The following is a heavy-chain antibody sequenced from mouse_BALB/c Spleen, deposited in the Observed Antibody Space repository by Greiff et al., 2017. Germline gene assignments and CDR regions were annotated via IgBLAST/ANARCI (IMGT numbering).Heavy chain of an antibody. CDR2: IYPGDGDT. Sequence: VQLVESGAELARPGASVKLSCKASGYTFTSYWMQWVKQRPGQGLEWIGAIYPGDGDTRYTQKFKGKATLTADKSSSTAYMQLSSLASEDSAVYYCARYRYDRYWYIEVWGAGTTVTVSS. J-gene: IGHJ1*01. D-gene: IGHD2-14*01. CDR3: ARYRYDRYWYIEV. CDR1: GYTFTSYW. V-gene: IGHV1-87*01.